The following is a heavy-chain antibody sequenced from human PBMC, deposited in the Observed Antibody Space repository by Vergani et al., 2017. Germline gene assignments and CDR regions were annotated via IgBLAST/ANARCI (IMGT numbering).Heavy chain of an antibody. CDR3: ARIRRRGRSGYDIFDF. CDR2: ILSNGEK. J-gene: IGHJ4*02. V-gene: IGHV2-26*01. D-gene: IGHD5-12*01. CDR1: GFSLTSARVG. Sequence: QVTLKESGPVLVKPTETLTLTCSVSGFSLTSARVGVSWIRQPPGKALEWLAHILSNGEKSYSTSLKTRLTISKDASKNQVVLTMTNMDPVDTATYYCARIRRRGRSGYDIFDFWGQGILVTVAS.